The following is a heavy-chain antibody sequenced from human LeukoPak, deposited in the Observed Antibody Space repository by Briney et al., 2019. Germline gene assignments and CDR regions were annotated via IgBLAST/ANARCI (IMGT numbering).Heavy chain of an antibody. CDR3: ARDYPQQLPRY. CDR2: IYHTGST. CDR1: GGSISSGGFY. J-gene: IGHJ4*02. Sequence: PSETLSLTCTVSGGSISSGGFYWSWIRQPPGKGLEWIGYIYHTGSTFYSPSLKSRVTISVDTSKNQFSLKLSAVTAADTAVYYCARDYPQQLPRYWSQGTLVTVSS. V-gene: IGHV4-30-2*01. D-gene: IGHD6-13*01.